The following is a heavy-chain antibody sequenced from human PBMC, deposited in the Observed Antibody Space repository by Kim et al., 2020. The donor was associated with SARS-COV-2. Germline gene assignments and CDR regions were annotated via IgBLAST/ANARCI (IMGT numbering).Heavy chain of an antibody. Sequence: ASVKVSCKASGHTFTNYYAHWVRQAPGQGLEWMGVINPTGGSTSYAQKFQGRVTMTRDTSTSTVYMELSSLRSEDTAVYFCARGSGGIATAFYFDYWGQG. V-gene: IGHV1-46*01. CDR3: ARGSGGIATAFYFDY. CDR1: GHTFTNYY. D-gene: IGHD2-15*01. CDR2: INPTGGST. J-gene: IGHJ4*02.